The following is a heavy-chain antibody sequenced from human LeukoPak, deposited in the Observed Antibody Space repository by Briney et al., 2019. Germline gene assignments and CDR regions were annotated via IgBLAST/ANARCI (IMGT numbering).Heavy chain of an antibody. Sequence: GASVKVSCKASGYTFTGYYMHWVRQAPGQGLEWMGWITTNSGGTNYAQKISGRVTLTRDTSIRTDYMELSRLRADDTAVYDCARGDSSSSPPPPYYYYYMDVWGKGTTVTVSS. CDR3: ARGDSSSSPPPPYYYYYMDV. D-gene: IGHD6-6*01. J-gene: IGHJ6*03. V-gene: IGHV1-2*02. CDR2: ITTNSGGT. CDR1: GYTFTGYY.